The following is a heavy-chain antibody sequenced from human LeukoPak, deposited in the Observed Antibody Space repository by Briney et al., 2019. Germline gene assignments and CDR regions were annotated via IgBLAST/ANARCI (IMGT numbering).Heavy chain of an antibody. D-gene: IGHD1-26*01. Sequence: SETLSLTCAVYGGSFSGYYWSWIRQPPGKGLGWIGEINHSGSTNYNPSLKSRVTISVDTSKNQFSLKLSSVTAADTAVYYCARIIVGATYYFDYWGQGTLVTVSS. CDR1: GGSFSGYY. J-gene: IGHJ4*02. CDR2: INHSGST. CDR3: ARIIVGATYYFDY. V-gene: IGHV4-34*01.